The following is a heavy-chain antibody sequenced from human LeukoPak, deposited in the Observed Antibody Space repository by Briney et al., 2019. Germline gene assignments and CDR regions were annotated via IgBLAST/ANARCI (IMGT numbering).Heavy chain of an antibody. Sequence: PGGSLRLSCAASGFTFSNAWMSWVRQAPGKGLEWVGRSKSKTDGGTTDYGAPVKGRFTISRNDSNNTLYLQMNSLKTEDTAVYYCTTVPPRQLKFDYWGQGTLVTVSS. CDR1: GFTFSNAW. D-gene: IGHD6-13*01. V-gene: IGHV3-15*01. J-gene: IGHJ4*02. CDR2: SKSKTDGGTT. CDR3: TTVPPRQLKFDY.